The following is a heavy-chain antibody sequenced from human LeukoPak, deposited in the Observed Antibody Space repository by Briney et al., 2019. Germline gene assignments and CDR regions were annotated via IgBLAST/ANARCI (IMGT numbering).Heavy chain of an antibody. Sequence: PGGSLRLSCAASGFTFSNYYMSWIRQAPGKGLEWLSYISSSAATIYYADSVKGRFTISRDNAKNSLYLQINSLRAEDTAVYYCARYYGSGNFDYWGQGTLVTVSS. D-gene: IGHD3-10*01. CDR2: ISSSAATI. V-gene: IGHV3-11*01. CDR3: ARYYGSGNFDY. CDR1: GFTFSNYY. J-gene: IGHJ4*02.